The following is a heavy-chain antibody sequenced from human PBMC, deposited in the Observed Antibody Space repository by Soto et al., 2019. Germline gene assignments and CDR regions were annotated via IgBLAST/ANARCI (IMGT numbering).Heavy chain of an antibody. V-gene: IGHV1-69*01. CDR1: GGTFSSYA. CDR2: IIPIFGTA. J-gene: IGHJ3*02. Sequence: QVQLVQSGAEVKKPGSSVKVSCKASGGTFSSYAISWVRQAPGQGLEWMGGIIPIFGTANYAQKFQGRVTITEDESTSTAYMELSSLRSEDTAVYYCASDTLDYYDSSGYNLVGAFDIWGQGTMVTVSS. D-gene: IGHD3-22*01. CDR3: ASDTLDYYDSSGYNLVGAFDI.